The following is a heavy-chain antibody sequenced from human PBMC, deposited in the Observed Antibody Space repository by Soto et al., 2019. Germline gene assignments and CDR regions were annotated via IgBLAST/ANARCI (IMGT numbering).Heavy chain of an antibody. CDR1: GYSFTSYW. CDR2: IYPGDSDT. D-gene: IGHD4-17*01. CDR3: ARGIDYGDYGVSQADAFDI. Sequence: EVQLVQSGAEVKKPGESLKISCKGSGYSFTSYWIGWVRQMPGKGLEWMGIIYPGDSDTRYSPSFQGQVTISADKSISTAYLQWSSLKASDTAMYYCARGIDYGDYGVSQADAFDIWCQGTMVTVSS. V-gene: IGHV5-51*03. J-gene: IGHJ3*02.